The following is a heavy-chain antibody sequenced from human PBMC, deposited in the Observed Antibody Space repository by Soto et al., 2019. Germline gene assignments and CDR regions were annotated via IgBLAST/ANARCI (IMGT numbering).Heavy chain of an antibody. CDR1: GFTFSRYW. V-gene: IGHV3-7*01. CDR2: IKADGSEK. Sequence: EVQLVESGGGLVQPGGSLRLSCAVSGFTFSRYWMAWVRQAPGKGLEWVANIKADGSEKYYVDSVKGRFTISRDNARNSLYLQMNSLRAEDTALYYGARDTSWRVDYWGQGTLVTVSS. J-gene: IGHJ4*02. CDR3: ARDTSWRVDY. D-gene: IGHD2-2*01.